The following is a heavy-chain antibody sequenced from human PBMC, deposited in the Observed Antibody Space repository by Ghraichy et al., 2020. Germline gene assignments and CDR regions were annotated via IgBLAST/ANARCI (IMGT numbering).Heavy chain of an antibody. CDR1: GGSISSSSYY. D-gene: IGHD1-20*01. CDR3: ARRFHYGITGTFDY. CDR2: IYYSGST. V-gene: IGHV4-39*07. J-gene: IGHJ4*02. Sequence: SQTLSLTCTVSGGSISSSSYYWGWIRQPPGKGLEWIGSIYYSGSTYYNPSLKSRVTISVDTSKNQFSLKLSSVTAADTAVYYCARRFHYGITGTFDYWGQGTLVTVSS.